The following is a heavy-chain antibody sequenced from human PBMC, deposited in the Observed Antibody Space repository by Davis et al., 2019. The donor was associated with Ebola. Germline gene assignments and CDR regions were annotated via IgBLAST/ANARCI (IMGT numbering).Heavy chain of an antibody. CDR1: GGSFSGYY. CDR3: ARDPGLYSSGLVYYYGMDV. D-gene: IGHD6-19*01. V-gene: IGHV4-34*01. J-gene: IGHJ6*02. Sequence: MPGGSLRLSCAVYGGSFSGYYWSWIRQPPGKGLEWIGEINHSGSTNYNPSLKSRVTISVDTSKNQFSLKLSSVTAADTAVYYCARDPGLYSSGLVYYYGMDVWGQGTTVTVSS. CDR2: INHSGST.